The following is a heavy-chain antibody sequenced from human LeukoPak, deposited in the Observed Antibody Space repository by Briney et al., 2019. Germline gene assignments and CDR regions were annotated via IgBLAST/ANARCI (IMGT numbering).Heavy chain of an antibody. CDR2: ISSSNTYI. D-gene: IGHD6-6*01. CDR3: ARDRPHNWFDP. J-gene: IGHJ5*02. V-gene: IGHV3-21*01. CDR1: GFTFSSYR. Sequence: PGGSLRLSCAASGFTFSSYRMNWVRQAPGKGLEWVSSISSSNTYIYYADSVKGRFTISRDNAKNSLSLQMNSLRAEDTAVYYCARDRPHNWFDPWGQGTLVTVSS.